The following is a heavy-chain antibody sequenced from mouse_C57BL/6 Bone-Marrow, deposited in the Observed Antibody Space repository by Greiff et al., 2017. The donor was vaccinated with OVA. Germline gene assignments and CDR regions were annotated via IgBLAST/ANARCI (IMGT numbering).Heavy chain of an antibody. CDR2: IDPEDGDT. V-gene: IGHV14-1*01. Sequence: VQLQQSGAELVRPGASVKLSCTASGFNIKDYYMHWVKQRPEQGLGWIGRIDPEDGDTEYAPKFQGKATMTADTSSNTAYLQLSSLTSEDTAVYYCTPYGSSWWIFAYWGQGTLVTVSA. D-gene: IGHD1-1*01. J-gene: IGHJ3*01. CDR3: TPYGSSWWIFAY. CDR1: GFNIKDYY.